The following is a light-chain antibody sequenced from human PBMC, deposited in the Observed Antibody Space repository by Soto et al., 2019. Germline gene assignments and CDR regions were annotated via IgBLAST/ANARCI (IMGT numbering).Light chain of an antibody. CDR2: LGS. CDR1: QSLLHSNGYNY. CDR3: MQALHTPRT. Sequence: DIVMTQSPLSLPVTPGEPASISCRSSQSLLHSNGYNYLDWYLQKAGQSPQLLIYLGSNRASGVPDRFSGSGSGTDFTLKISRVEAEDVGVYYCMQALHTPRTFGQGTRLEIK. V-gene: IGKV2-28*01. J-gene: IGKJ5*01.